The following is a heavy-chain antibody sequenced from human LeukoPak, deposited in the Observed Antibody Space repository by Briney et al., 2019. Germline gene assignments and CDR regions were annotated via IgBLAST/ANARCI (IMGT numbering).Heavy chain of an antibody. CDR1: GFTFSNYG. D-gene: IGHD6-13*01. CDR3: AKDSSSSWFGGDSE. J-gene: IGHJ4*02. CDR2: ISYDGSNK. V-gene: IGHV3-30*18. Sequence: GGSLRLSCAASGFTFSNYGLHWVRQAPGKGLEWVALISYDGSNKNYADSVKGRFTISRDNSKNTLYLQMNSLRLEDTAVYYCAKDSSSSWFGGDSEWGQGTLVTVST.